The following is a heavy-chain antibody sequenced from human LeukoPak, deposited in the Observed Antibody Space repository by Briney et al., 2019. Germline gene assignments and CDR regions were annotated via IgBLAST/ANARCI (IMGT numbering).Heavy chain of an antibody. CDR3: AGDSTYYYIGGSSGPHYFDN. Sequence: QPGGSLRLSCAASGFTFSTYAMNRVRQAPGKGLEWVSAISGTDETTYYAGSVKGRFTISRDNSKNMLYLQLNSLREEDTAVYYCAGDSTYYYIGGSSGPHYFDNWGQGTLVTVSS. J-gene: IGHJ4*02. CDR1: GFTFSTYA. D-gene: IGHD3-16*01. CDR2: ISGTDETT. V-gene: IGHV3-23*01.